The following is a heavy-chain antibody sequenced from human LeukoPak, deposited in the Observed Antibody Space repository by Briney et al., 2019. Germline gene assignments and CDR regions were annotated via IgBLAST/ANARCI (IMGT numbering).Heavy chain of an antibody. Sequence: PGGSLRLSCAASGFTFSSYWMSWVRQAPGKGLEWVANIKQDGSEKYYVDSVKGRFTISRDNAKNTLYLQMNSLRAEDTAVYYCSRGGYHHGFDIWGQGTMVTVSS. CDR3: SRGGYHHGFDI. V-gene: IGHV3-7*01. D-gene: IGHD3-16*02. CDR2: IKQDGSEK. CDR1: GFTFSSYW. J-gene: IGHJ3*02.